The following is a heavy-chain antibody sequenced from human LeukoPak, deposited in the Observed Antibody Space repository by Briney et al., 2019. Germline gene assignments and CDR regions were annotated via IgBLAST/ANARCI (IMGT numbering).Heavy chain of an antibody. J-gene: IGHJ4*02. CDR2: IKTNAGGGTT. D-gene: IGHD4-17*01. CDR1: GFTFNTAY. V-gene: IGHV3-15*01. CDR3: ATEYYGAYNY. Sequence: GGSLRLSCAASGFTFNTAYMSWVRQAPGKGLEWVGRIKTNAGGGTTDYAAPVKGRFTISRDDSQDTLFLQMNSLKTEDIAVYYCATEYYGAYNYWGQGALVTVSS.